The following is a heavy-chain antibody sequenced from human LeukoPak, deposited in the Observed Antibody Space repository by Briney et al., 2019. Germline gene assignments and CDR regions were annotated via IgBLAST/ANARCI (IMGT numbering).Heavy chain of an antibody. CDR1: GFTFSSYA. J-gene: IGHJ4*02. Sequence: PGGSLRLSCAASGFTFSSYAMSWVRQAPGKGLEWVSAISGSGGSTYYADSVKGRFTISRDNSKNTLDLQTNSLRAEDTAVYYCAKDFRYATDYWGQGTLVTVSS. D-gene: IGHD2-8*01. CDR3: AKDFRYATDY. V-gene: IGHV3-23*01. CDR2: ISGSGGST.